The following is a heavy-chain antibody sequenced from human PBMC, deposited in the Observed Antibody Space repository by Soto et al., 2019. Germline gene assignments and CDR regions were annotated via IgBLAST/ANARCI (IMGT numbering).Heavy chain of an antibody. Sequence: EGQLLESGGGLVQPGGSLRLSCATSGFTFSTYAMSWVRQAPGKGLEWVSAISVSGSVTYYADSVKGRFTISRGNSKNTLYLQMNSLRAEDTAVYYCAKEVRYFVETNGHDAFEVWGQGTMVTVSS. CDR2: ISVSGSVT. CDR3: AKEVRYFVETNGHDAFEV. V-gene: IGHV3-23*01. J-gene: IGHJ3*01. D-gene: IGHD3-10*01. CDR1: GFTFSTYA.